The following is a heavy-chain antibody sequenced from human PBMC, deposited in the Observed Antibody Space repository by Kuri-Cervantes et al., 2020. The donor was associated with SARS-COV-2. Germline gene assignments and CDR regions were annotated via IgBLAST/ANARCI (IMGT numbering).Heavy chain of an antibody. V-gene: IGHV4-59*01. J-gene: IGHJ6*02. CDR3: AKIARSYQLFMDV. CDR1: GGSMSSYY. D-gene: IGHD2-2*01. CDR2: IYYSGDV. Sequence: ESLKISCTVSGGSMSSYYWTWIRQAPGKGLEWIGYIYYSGDVNYNPALKSRVTISLDTSKNQFSLQLTSVTAADTAVYYCAKIARSYQLFMDVWGQGTTVTVSS.